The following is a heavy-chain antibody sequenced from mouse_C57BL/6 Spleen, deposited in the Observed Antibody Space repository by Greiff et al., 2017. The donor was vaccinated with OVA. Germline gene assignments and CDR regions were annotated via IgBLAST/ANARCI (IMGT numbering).Heavy chain of an antibody. CDR3: ARKGYYYGTSRADWYFDV. CDR1: GYTFTDYY. J-gene: IGHJ1*03. Sequence: LQQSGPELVKPGASVKISCKASGYTFTDYYMNWVKQSHGKSLEWIGDINPNNGGTSYNQKFKGKTTLTVDKSSSTAYMELRSLTSEDSAVYYCARKGYYYGTSRADWYFDVWGTGTTVTVSS. CDR2: INPNNGGT. D-gene: IGHD1-1*01. V-gene: IGHV1-26*01.